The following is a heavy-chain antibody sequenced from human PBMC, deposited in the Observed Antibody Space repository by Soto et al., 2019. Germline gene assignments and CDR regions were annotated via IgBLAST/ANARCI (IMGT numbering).Heavy chain of an antibody. CDR2: IIPILGIA. D-gene: IGHD6-13*01. CDR3: ARCIAAAATRDYYGMDV. V-gene: IGHV1-69*02. Sequence: QVQLVQSGAEVKKPGSSVKVSCKASGGTFSSYTISWVRQAPGQGLEWMGRIIPILGIANYAQKFQGRVTITADKSTSTAYMELSSLRSEDTAVYYCARCIAAAATRDYYGMDVWGQGTTITVSS. J-gene: IGHJ6*02. CDR1: GGTFSSYT.